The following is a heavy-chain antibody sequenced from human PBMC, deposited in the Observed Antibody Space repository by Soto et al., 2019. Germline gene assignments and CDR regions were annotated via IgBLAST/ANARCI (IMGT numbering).Heavy chain of an antibody. V-gene: IGHV4-59*01. CDR2: IYYSGST. Sequence: QVQLQESGPGLVKPSETLSLTCTVSGGSISSYYWSWIRQPPGKGLEWIGYIYYSGSTNYNPSLKSRVTISVDTSMNQFSLKLSSVTAADTAVYYCARDRLWSYGMDVWGQGTTVTVSS. D-gene: IGHD3-16*01. J-gene: IGHJ6*02. CDR1: GGSISSYY. CDR3: ARDRLWSYGMDV.